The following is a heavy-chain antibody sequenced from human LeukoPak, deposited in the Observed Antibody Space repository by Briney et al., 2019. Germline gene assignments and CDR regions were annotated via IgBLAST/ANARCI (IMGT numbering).Heavy chain of an antibody. CDR2: INHSGST. CDR1: GFTFSSYG. CDR3: ARGHFYDYIWGSYRPDAFDI. Sequence: GSLRLSCGTSGFTFSSYGMSWIRQPPGKGLEWIGEINHSGSTNYNPSLKSRVTISVDTSKNQFSLKLSSVTAADTAVYYCARGHFYDYIWGSYRPDAFDIWGQGTMVTVSS. V-gene: IGHV4-34*01. D-gene: IGHD3-16*02. J-gene: IGHJ3*02.